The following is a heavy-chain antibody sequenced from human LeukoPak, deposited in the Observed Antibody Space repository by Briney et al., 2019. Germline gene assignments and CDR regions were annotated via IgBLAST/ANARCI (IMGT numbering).Heavy chain of an antibody. CDR1: GFTFSSYG. CDR3: AKIVLRGGFEYSRRDY. Sequence: GRSLRLSCAASGFTFSSYGMHWVRQAPGKGLEWVAVISYDGSNKYYADSVKGRFTISRDNSKNTLYLQMNSLRAEDTAVYYCAKIVLRGGFEYSRRDYWGQGTLVTVSS. D-gene: IGHD6-6*01. J-gene: IGHJ4*02. V-gene: IGHV3-30*18. CDR2: ISYDGSNK.